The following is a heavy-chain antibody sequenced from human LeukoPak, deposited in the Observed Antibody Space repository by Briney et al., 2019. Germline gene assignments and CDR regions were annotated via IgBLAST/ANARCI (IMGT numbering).Heavy chain of an antibody. V-gene: IGHV3-21*01. CDR1: GVTFSTYT. CDR3: ARRGYIYGDDY. D-gene: IGHD5-18*01. CDR2: IGSSGTYI. J-gene: IGHJ4*02. Sequence: GGSLRLSCAASGVTFSTYTVNWVRHAPGKGLEWVSSIGSSGTYIYYADSLKGRFTISRDNAKNSLFLQMDSLRAEDTAVYYCARRGYIYGDDYWGQGTLVTVSS.